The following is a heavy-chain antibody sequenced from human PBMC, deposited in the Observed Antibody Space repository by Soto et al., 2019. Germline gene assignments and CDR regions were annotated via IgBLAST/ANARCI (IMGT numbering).Heavy chain of an antibody. D-gene: IGHD2-15*01. CDR3: ARDRGGGGYYGVDV. CDR1: GFTFSIYA. V-gene: IGHV3-30-3*01. CDR2: ISYDGNNK. Sequence: QVQLVESGGGVVQPGRSLRLSCAASGFTFSIYAMHWVRQAPGKGLEWVAVISYDGNNKYYADSVKGRFTISRDNSKNTLYLKMNSLRAEDTAVYYCARDRGGGGYYGVDVWGQGTTVTVSS. J-gene: IGHJ6*02.